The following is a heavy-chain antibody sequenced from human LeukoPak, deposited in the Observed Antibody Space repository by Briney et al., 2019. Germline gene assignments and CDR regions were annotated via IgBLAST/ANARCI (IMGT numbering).Heavy chain of an antibody. V-gene: IGHV3-23*01. Sequence: GGSLRLSCAASGFTFTSYAMSWVRQAPGKGLEWVSTFSGASTTSYADAVKGRVTISRDNSKNILYLQLNSLRAEDTAVYYCAKLKQWQPQRYFFEYWGQGALVTVSS. J-gene: IGHJ4*02. CDR1: GFTFTSYA. CDR2: FSGASTT. D-gene: IGHD6-19*01. CDR3: AKLKQWQPQRYFFEY.